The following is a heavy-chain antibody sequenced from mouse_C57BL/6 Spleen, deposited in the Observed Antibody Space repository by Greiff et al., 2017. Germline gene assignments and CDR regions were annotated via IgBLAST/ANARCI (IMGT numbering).Heavy chain of an antibody. Sequence: VQLQQPGAELVRPGSSVKLSCKASGYTFTSYWMHWVKQRPIQGLEWIGNIDPSDSETHYNQKFKDKATLTVDKSSSTAYMQLSSLTSEDSAVYYCARFYYGSSRYWYFDVWGTGTTVTVSS. V-gene: IGHV1-52*01. CDR3: ARFYYGSSRYWYFDV. CDR1: GYTFTSYW. CDR2: IDPSDSET. D-gene: IGHD1-1*01. J-gene: IGHJ1*03.